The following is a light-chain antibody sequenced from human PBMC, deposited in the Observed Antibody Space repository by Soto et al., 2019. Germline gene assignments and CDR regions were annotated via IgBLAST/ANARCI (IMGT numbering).Light chain of an antibody. V-gene: IGLV1-40*01. Sequence: QSALAQPPSVSGAPEQRVTISCIGSSSNIGAGYDVHWYQQRPETAPKLLIFGTINRPSGVPDRFSGSKSGTSASLAITGLQAEDEGDYYCQSYDSTLSARYVFGTGTKVTVL. J-gene: IGLJ1*01. CDR1: SSNIGAGYD. CDR2: GTI. CDR3: QSYDSTLSARYV.